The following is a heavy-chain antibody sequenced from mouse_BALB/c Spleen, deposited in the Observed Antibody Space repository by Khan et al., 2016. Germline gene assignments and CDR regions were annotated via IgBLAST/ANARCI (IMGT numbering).Heavy chain of an antibody. CDR1: GYTFSSYW. V-gene: IGHV1-9*01. J-gene: IGHJ1*01. CDR3: ARWLRRDWYFDV. Sequence: QVRLQQSGAELMKPGASVKISCKATGYTFSSYWIEWIKQRPGHGLEWSGEILPRTGSTKSNEKFKDKATFTADTSSNTAYLQLSSLASEDSAVYYCARWLRRDWYFDVWGAGTTVTVSS. CDR2: ILPRTGST. D-gene: IGHD2-2*01.